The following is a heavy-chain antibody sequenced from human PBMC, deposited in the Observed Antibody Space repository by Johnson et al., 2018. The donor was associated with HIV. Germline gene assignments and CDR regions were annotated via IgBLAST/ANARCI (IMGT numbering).Heavy chain of an antibody. J-gene: IGHJ3*01. Sequence: VQLVESGGGVVRPGGSLRLSCAASGFTFDDYGMSWVRQAPGKGLEWVSGINWNGDNTGYADSVKGRFTISRDNAKNSLYLQVNNLRVEDTALYFCVRRDSGSLSFDLWGQGTMVIVSS. CDR1: GFTFDDYG. CDR2: INWNGDNT. CDR3: VRRDSGSLSFDL. D-gene: IGHD1-26*01. V-gene: IGHV3-20*04.